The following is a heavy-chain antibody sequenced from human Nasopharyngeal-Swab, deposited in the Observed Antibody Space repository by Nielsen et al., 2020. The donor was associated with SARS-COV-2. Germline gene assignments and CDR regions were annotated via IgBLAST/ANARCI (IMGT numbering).Heavy chain of an antibody. CDR3: AKEMGLVGGIANSLFDY. CDR2: ISGNTFTT. CDR1: GFTFSGSA. J-gene: IGHJ4*02. Sequence: GESLKISCAASGFTFSGSAMHWVRQAPGKGLEWVSSISGNTFTTYYTNSVKGRFTISRDNSKNTLSLQMNSLRAEDTAVYYCAKEMGLVGGIANSLFDYWGQGTLVTVSS. D-gene: IGHD3/OR15-3a*01. V-gene: IGHV3-23*01.